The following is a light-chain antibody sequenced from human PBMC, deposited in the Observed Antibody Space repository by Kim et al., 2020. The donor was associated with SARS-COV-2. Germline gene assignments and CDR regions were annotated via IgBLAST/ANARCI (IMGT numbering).Light chain of an antibody. CDR2: QDN. J-gene: IGLJ1*01. CDR3: QAWDSSNHNYV. CDR1: KLGDKY. Sequence: SYELTQPPSVSVSPGQTASITCSGYKLGDKYVSWYQQKPGQSRVVVIYQDNQRPSGIPERFSGSNSGNTATLTISGTQAMDEADYYCQAWDSSNHNYVFGAGTKVTVL. V-gene: IGLV3-1*01.